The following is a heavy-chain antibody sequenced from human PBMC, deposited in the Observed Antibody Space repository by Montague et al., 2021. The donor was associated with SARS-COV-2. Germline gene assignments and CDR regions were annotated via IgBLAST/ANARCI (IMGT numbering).Heavy chain of an antibody. Sequence: SETLSLTCNVSGDSVASNNYYWGWLRQPPGRGLEWIASVFHTGKAFYNPSLKSRSSISVDTATNQVSLKLTSVSGADTALYFCARNLPPATIFTVVTHFDFWGHGTRATVS. CDR3: ARNLPPATIFTVVTHFDF. V-gene: IGHV4-39*01. D-gene: IGHD4-11*01. CDR1: GDSVASNNYY. CDR2: VFHTGKA. J-gene: IGHJ4*01.